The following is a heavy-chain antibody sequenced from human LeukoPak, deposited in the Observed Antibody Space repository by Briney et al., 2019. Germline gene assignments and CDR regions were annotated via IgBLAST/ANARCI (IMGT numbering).Heavy chain of an antibody. D-gene: IGHD2/OR15-2a*01. CDR1: GFTFSDYA. CDR2: ISGSGGGT. Sequence: GGSLRLSCAASGFTFSDYAMSWVRQAPGKGLEWVSAISGSGGGTYYADSVKGRFTISRDNSKNTLHLQMHSLRAEDTAVYYCAKDRSTLTERYFDSWGQGTLVTVSS. J-gene: IGHJ4*02. V-gene: IGHV3-23*01. CDR3: AKDRSTLTERYFDS.